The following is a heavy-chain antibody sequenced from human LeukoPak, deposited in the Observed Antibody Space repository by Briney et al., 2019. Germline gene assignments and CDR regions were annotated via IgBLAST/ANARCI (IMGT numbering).Heavy chain of an antibody. CDR2: INPSGGST. Sequence: ASVRVSCKASGYTFTSYYMHWVRQAPGQGLEWMGIINPSGGSTSYAQKFRGRVTMTRDTSTSTVYMELSSLRSEDTAVYYCARDPGYCSGGSCSLYFDYWGQGTLVTVSS. CDR1: GYTFTSYY. D-gene: IGHD2-15*01. CDR3: ARDPGYCSGGSCSLYFDY. V-gene: IGHV1-46*01. J-gene: IGHJ4*02.